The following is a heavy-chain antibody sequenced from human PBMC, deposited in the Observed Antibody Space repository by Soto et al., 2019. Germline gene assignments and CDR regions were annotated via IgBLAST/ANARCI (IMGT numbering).Heavy chain of an antibody. CDR3: GLLVTLWSARSGIRESDY. D-gene: IGHD6-19*01. Sequence: QVQLVESGGGLVKPGGSLRRSCAASRFTFSDYYMSWIRQAPGKGLEWISYISNDANTIYYADSVKGRFTISRDNAKKTLSLQTNRLRAEDTAVYYCGLLVTLWSARSGIRESDYLGQGPLVTVSS. J-gene: IGHJ4*02. CDR1: RFTFSDYY. CDR2: ISNDANTI. V-gene: IGHV3-11*01.